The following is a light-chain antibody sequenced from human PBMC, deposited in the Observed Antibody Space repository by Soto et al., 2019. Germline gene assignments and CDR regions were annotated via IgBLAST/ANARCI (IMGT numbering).Light chain of an antibody. Sequence: QSVLTQPASVSGSPGQSITISCTGSSGDIGSYNRVSWYQQHPGKAPKLLIHEVTDRPSGVSNRFSGSKSGNTASLTISGLQAEDEAEYYCSSYTHINTRACVFGTGTKV. V-gene: IGLV2-14*01. CDR3: SSYTHINTRACV. CDR2: EVT. CDR1: SGDIGSYNR. J-gene: IGLJ1*01.